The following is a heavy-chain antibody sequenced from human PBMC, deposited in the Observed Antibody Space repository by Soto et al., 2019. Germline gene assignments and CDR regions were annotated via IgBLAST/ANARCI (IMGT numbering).Heavy chain of an antibody. Sequence: QVQLQESGPGLVKPSETLSLTCTVSGGSIRSYYWSWIRHPPGKGLEWIGYIYYSGSTNYNPFLKGRVTLSADTSEKQFSLMPSSVTAADTAVYYCARVWRGAFDFWGQGTMVTVSS. CDR3: ARVWRGAFDF. CDR1: GGSIRSYY. V-gene: IGHV4-59*01. CDR2: IYYSGST. J-gene: IGHJ3*01. D-gene: IGHD2-21*01.